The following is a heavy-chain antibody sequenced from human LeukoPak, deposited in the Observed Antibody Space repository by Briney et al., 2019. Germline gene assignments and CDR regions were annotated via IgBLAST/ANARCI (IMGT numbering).Heavy chain of an antibody. CDR2: IYYSGST. V-gene: IGHV4-59*01. CDR3: ARVSVGRRTKQQLFDY. Sequence: KPSETLSLTCAVYAGSFSGYYWSWIRQPPGKGLEWIGYIYYSGSTNYNPSLKSRVTISVDTSKNQFSLKLSSVTAADTAVYYCARVSVGRRTKQQLFDYWGQGTLVTVSS. J-gene: IGHJ4*02. CDR1: AGSFSGYY. D-gene: IGHD6-13*01.